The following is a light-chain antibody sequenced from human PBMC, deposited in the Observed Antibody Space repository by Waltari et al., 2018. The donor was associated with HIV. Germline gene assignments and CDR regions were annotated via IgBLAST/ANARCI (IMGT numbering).Light chain of an antibody. CDR1: QTINNN. J-gene: IGKJ1*01. CDR2: GTS. CDR3: QQYNNGPWT. Sequence: EIVMTQSPATLSVSPGERAPLSCRASQTINNNLAWYQQKPGQPPRLPIYGTSTRATGFPVRFSGSGSGTEFTLTISSLQSEDFADYYCQQYNNGPWTFGQGTKVEIK. V-gene: IGKV3-15*01.